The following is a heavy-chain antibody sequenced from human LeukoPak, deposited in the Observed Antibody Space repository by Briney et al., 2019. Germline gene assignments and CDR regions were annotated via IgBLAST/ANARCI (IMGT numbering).Heavy chain of an antibody. CDR2: IIPIFGTA. D-gene: IGHD2-21*02. Sequence: ASVKVSCXASGGTFSNYAISWVRQAPGQGLEWMGRIIPIFGTANYAQKFQGRVTITTDESTSTAYMELSSLRSEDTAVYYCARDNFAYCGGDCYPTDYWGQGTLVTVSS. V-gene: IGHV1-69*05. J-gene: IGHJ4*02. CDR1: GGTFSNYA. CDR3: ARDNFAYCGGDCYPTDY.